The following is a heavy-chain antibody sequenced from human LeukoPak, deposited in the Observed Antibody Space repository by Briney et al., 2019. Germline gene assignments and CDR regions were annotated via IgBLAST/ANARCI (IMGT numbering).Heavy chain of an antibody. V-gene: IGHV3-23*01. CDR2: ITGSGHTT. J-gene: IGHJ4*02. CDR1: GFTFSSYA. CDR3: AKAAQRLLNYDFWSGYYLDYFDY. Sequence: GGSLRLSCAASGFTFSSYAMSWVRQAPGTGLEWVSGITGSGHTTYYADSEKGRFTISRDNSKNTLYLQMNSLRAGDTAVYYCAKAAQRLLNYDFWSGYYLDYFDYWGQGTLVTVSS. D-gene: IGHD3-3*01.